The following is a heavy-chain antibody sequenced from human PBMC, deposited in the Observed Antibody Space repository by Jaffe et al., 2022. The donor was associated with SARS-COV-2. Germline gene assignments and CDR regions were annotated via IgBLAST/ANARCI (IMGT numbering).Heavy chain of an antibody. D-gene: IGHD3-3*01. CDR1: GGSISSYNW. V-gene: IGHV4-4*02. Sequence: QVQLQESGPRLVKPSGTLSLTCAVSGGSISSYNWWSWVRQPPGKGLEWIGEIFHSGSTNYNPSLQSRVTISVDKSKNQFSLELSSVTAADTAVYYCARYHFNYYYGMDVWGQGTTVTVSS. J-gene: IGHJ6*02. CDR2: IFHSGST. CDR3: ARYHFNYYYGMDV.